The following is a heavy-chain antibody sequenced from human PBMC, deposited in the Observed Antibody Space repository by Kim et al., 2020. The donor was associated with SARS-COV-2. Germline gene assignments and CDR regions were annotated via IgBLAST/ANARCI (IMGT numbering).Heavy chain of an antibody. CDR3: ARDPFGGGDQHGFDF. Sequence: GGSLRLSCAASGFTFSSYWMHWVRQAPGKGLVWVSYINIDVSGRTTNYADSVKGRFTISRDNAKNTLYLQMNSLRAEDTAVYFCARDPFGGGDQHGFDFWGRGTMVTVSS. J-gene: IGHJ3*01. V-gene: IGHV3-74*01. CDR2: INIDVSGRTT. D-gene: IGHD2-21*01. CDR1: GFTFSSYW.